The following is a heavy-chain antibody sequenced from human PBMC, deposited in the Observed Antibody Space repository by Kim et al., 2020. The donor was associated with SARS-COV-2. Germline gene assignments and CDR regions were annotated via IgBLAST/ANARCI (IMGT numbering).Heavy chain of an antibody. CDR2: IKQDGSEK. Sequence: GGSLRLSCAASGFTFSSYWMSWVRQAPGKGLEWVANIKQDGSEKYYVDSVKGRFTISRDNAKNSLYLQMNSLRAEDTAVYYCAREKAMIAVDRAEYFQHWGQGTLVTVSS. D-gene: IGHD3-22*01. J-gene: IGHJ1*01. CDR1: GFTFSSYW. V-gene: IGHV3-7*03. CDR3: AREKAMIAVDRAEYFQH.